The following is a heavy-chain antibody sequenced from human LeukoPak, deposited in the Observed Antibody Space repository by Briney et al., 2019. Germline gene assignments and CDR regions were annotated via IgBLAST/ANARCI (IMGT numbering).Heavy chain of an antibody. J-gene: IGHJ4*02. CDR2: ISYDGSNK. CDR1: GFTLSSYA. Sequence: GTSLRLSCAASGFTLSSYAMHWVRQAPDKGLEWVAVISYDGSNKYYADSVKGRFTISRDNSKNTLYLQMNSLRAEDTAVYYCAREHTYYYGSGSLCYWGQGTLVTVSS. CDR3: AREHTYYYGSGSLCY. V-gene: IGHV3-30*04. D-gene: IGHD3-10*01.